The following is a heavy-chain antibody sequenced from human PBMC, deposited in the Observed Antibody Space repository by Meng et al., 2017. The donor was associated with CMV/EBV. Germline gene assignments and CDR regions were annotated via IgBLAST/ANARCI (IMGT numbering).Heavy chain of an antibody. CDR1: FTFSSYW. V-gene: IGHV3-74*01. Sequence: FTFSSYWMHGVRQAPGKGLVWVSRINSDGSSTSYADSVKGRFTISRDNAKNTLYLQMNSLRAEDTAVYYCARGGDVLLWFGEFHLDYWGQGTLVTVSS. CDR2: INSDGSST. CDR3: ARGGDVLLWFGEFHLDY. D-gene: IGHD3-10*01. J-gene: IGHJ4*02.